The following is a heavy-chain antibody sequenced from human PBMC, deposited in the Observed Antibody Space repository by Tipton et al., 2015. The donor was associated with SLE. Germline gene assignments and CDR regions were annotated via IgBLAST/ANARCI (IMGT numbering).Heavy chain of an antibody. CDR3: ARGRCSSTSCCLDY. CDR2: INHSGST. D-gene: IGHD2-2*01. V-gene: IGHV4-34*01. J-gene: IGHJ4*02. Sequence: TLSLTCAVYGGSFSGYYWSWIRQPPGKGLEWIGEINHSGSTNYNPSLKSRVTISVDTSKNQFSLKLSSVTAAVTAVYYCARGRCSSTSCCLDYWGQGTLVTVSS. CDR1: GGSFSGYY.